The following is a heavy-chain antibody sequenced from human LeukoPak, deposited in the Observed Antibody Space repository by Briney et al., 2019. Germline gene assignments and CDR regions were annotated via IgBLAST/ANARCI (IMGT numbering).Heavy chain of an antibody. CDR1: GGSISSYY. J-gene: IGHJ4*02. V-gene: IGHV4-59*01. Sequence: SETLSLTCTVSGGSISSYYWSWIRQPPGKGLEWIGNIDYSGSTIYNPALKSRVTVSVDTSKNQFSLNLTSVTAADTAVYYCAREGKLTGYFGGLGFNYWGQGILVTVSS. CDR2: IDYSGST. CDR3: AREGKLTGYFGGLGFNY. D-gene: IGHD6-19*01.